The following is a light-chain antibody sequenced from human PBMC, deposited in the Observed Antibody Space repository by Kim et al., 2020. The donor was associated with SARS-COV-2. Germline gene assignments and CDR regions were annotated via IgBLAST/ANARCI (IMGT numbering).Light chain of an antibody. J-gene: IGKJ5*01. Sequence: SPGERATLSCRASQSVSSYFAWYYQKPGQPPRLLLYDASTRATGIPARFSGSGSGTAFSLTISSLEPEDFAVYYCQQRSNWPPITFGQGTRLEIK. V-gene: IGKV3-11*01. CDR2: DAS. CDR3: QQRSNWPPIT. CDR1: QSVSSY.